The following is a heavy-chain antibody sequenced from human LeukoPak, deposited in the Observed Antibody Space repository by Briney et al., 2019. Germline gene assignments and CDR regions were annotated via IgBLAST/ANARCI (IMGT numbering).Heavy chain of an antibody. Sequence: GGSLRLSCAASGFTFRDYDMHWVRQVPGRGLEWVSPIGIRDDTHYPDSVKGRVTISRENAKNSLYLQMNTLRDGDTAMYYCIRGGIRVSGIDAFDIWGQGTMVTVSS. CDR3: IRGGIRVSGIDAFDI. J-gene: IGHJ3*02. CDR1: GFTFRDYD. V-gene: IGHV3-13*01. D-gene: IGHD5/OR15-5a*01. CDR2: IGIRDDT.